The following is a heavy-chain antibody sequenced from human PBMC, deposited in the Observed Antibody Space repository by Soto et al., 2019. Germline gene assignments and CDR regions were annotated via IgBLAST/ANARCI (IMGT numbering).Heavy chain of an antibody. CDR2: IYYSGTT. D-gene: IGHD1-26*01. CDR1: GYPISSSNW. Sequence: PSETLSLTCAVSGYPISSSNWWGWIRQPPGKGLEWIGYIYYSGTTYYNPSLKSRVTMSVDTSKNQFSLKLTSVTAVDTAVYYCARRELQGPLDYWGQGTLVTVSS. V-gene: IGHV4-28*01. CDR3: ARRELQGPLDY. J-gene: IGHJ4*02.